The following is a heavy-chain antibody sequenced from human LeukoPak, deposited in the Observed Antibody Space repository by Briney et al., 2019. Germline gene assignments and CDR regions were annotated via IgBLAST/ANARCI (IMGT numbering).Heavy chain of an antibody. CDR3: GRVKYYVDV. V-gene: IGHV3-53*01. J-gene: IGHJ6*03. CDR1: GFTVSNID. CDR2: IHRGGNT. Sequence: PGGSLRLSCEASGFTVSNIDMNWVRQASGKGPEWVSIIHRGGNTFYADSVKGRFTISRDNSKNTLYLQMNSLRAEETAMYYCGRVKYYVDVWGKRTSVTVSS.